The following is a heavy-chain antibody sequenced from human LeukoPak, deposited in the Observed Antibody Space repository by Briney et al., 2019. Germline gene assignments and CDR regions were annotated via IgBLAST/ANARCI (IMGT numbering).Heavy chain of an antibody. CDR2: ISSSSSYI. D-gene: IGHD3-22*01. CDR1: GFTFSSYS. Sequence: GGSLRLSCAASGFTFSSYSMNWVRQAPGKGLEWVSSISSSSSYIYYADSVKGRFTISRDNAKNSLYLQMNSLRAEDTAVYYCARGAWDYYDSSGYYSYAYWGQGTLVTVSS. CDR3: ARGAWDYYDSSGYYSYAY. J-gene: IGHJ4*02. V-gene: IGHV3-21*01.